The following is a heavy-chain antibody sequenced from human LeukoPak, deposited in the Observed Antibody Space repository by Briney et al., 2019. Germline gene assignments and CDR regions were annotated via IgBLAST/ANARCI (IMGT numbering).Heavy chain of an antibody. CDR3: ARGYISSFAEYFQH. CDR1: GGSISGSSYY. V-gene: IGHV4-39*07. CDR2: IYYTGST. D-gene: IGHD6-13*01. Sequence: SETLSLTCTVSGGSISGSSYYWGWIRQPPGKGLEWIGSIYYTGSTYYNPSLKSRVTMSVGTSKIQFSLKLSSVTAADTAVYYCARGYISSFAEYFQHWGQGTLVTVSS. J-gene: IGHJ1*01.